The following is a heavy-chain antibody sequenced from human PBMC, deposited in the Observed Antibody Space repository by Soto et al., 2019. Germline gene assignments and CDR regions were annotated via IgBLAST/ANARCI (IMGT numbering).Heavy chain of an antibody. V-gene: IGHV4-31*03. CDR2: IYYSGST. CDR3: ARAAIVHTAMVTLNQLNYYYGMDV. J-gene: IGHJ6*02. CDR1: GGSISRGGYY. D-gene: IGHD5-18*01. Sequence: SETLSLTCTVSGGSISRGGYYWSWIRQHPGKGLEWIGYIYYSGSTYYNPSLKSRVTISVDTSKNQFSLKLSSVTAADTAVYYCARAAIVHTAMVTLNQLNYYYGMDVRGPGTTVTVS.